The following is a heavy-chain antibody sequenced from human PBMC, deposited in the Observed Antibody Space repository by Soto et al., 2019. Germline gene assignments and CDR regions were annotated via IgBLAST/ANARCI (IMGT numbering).Heavy chain of an antibody. Sequence: QVQLVQSGAEVKKTGASVKVSCKASGYTFTSYDINWVRQATGQGLEGMGWMNPNRGNTGYAQKFQGRVTMTRNTSISTAYMELSSLRSEDTAVYYCARFVLRYCDWPTSDDGMDVWGQGTTVTVSS. D-gene: IGHD3-9*01. CDR2: MNPNRGNT. CDR3: ARFVLRYCDWPTSDDGMDV. V-gene: IGHV1-8*01. CDR1: GYTFTSYD. J-gene: IGHJ6*02.